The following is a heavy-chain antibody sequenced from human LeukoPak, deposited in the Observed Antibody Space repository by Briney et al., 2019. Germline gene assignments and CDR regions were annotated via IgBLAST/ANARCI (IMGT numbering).Heavy chain of an antibody. CDR3: AKVRVPAAKDAFEI. CDR1: GFTFSSYG. D-gene: IGHD2-2*01. CDR2: ISYDGSNK. J-gene: IGHJ3*02. V-gene: IGHV3-30*18. Sequence: GGSLRLSCAASGFTFSSYGMHWVRQAPGKGLEWVAVISYDGSNKYYADSVKGRFTISRDNSKNTLYLQMNSLRAEDTAVYYCAKVRVPAAKDAFEIWGQGTMVTVSS.